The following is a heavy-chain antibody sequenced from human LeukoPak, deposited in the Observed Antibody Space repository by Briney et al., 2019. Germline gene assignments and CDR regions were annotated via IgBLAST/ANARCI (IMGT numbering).Heavy chain of an antibody. CDR3: ARLISGVGYFDS. CDR2: IYYSGST. CDR1: GGSINNYY. V-gene: IGHV4-59*08. Sequence: SETLSLTCTVSGGSINNYYWSWIRQPPGMGLEWIGYIYYSGSTNYNPSLKSRVTISVDTSNNQFSLKLSSVTAADTAVYYCARLISGVGYFDSWGQGTLVTVSS. J-gene: IGHJ4*02. D-gene: IGHD3-10*01.